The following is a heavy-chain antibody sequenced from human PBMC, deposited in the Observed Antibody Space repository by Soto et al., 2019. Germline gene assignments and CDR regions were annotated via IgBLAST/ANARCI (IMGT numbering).Heavy chain of an antibody. J-gene: IGHJ4*02. Sequence: GGSLRLSCAASGFTFSDYYMSWIRQAPGKGLEWVSYISSSSSYTNYADSVKGRFTISRDNAKNSLYLQMNSLRAEDTAVYYCARNFGGSWDMYYFDYWGQGTLVTVSS. D-gene: IGHD6-13*01. CDR3: ARNFGGSWDMYYFDY. CDR2: ISSSSSYT. CDR1: GFTFSDYY. V-gene: IGHV3-11*06.